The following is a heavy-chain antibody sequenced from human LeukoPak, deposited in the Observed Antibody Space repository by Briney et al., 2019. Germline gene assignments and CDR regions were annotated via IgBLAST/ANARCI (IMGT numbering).Heavy chain of an antibody. CDR1: GGSISSYYW. J-gene: IGHJ4*02. CDR2: IYWDDDK. D-gene: IGHD6-19*01. Sequence: TLSLTCTVSGGSISSYYWSWIRQPPGKALEWLALIYWDDDKRYSPSLKSRLTITKDTSKNQVVLTMTNMDPVDTATYYCARTRAVAEIDYWGQGTLVIVSS. CDR3: ARTRAVAEIDY. V-gene: IGHV2-5*08.